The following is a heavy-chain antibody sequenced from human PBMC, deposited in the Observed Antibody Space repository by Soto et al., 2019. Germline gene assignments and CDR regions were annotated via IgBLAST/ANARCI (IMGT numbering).Heavy chain of an antibody. D-gene: IGHD5-18*01. Sequence: VQLVESGGGLVQPGRSLRLSCAASGFTFDDYAMSWDRPAPGKGLEWVSGLSYNSGTIGYAASVKGRFTISRDNAKKSLYLQMNSLRAEDTALYYCAKGSDRGYSYGYDYWGQGTLVTVSS. CDR1: GFTFDDYA. CDR2: LSYNSGTI. CDR3: AKGSDRGYSYGYDY. J-gene: IGHJ4*02. V-gene: IGHV3-9*01.